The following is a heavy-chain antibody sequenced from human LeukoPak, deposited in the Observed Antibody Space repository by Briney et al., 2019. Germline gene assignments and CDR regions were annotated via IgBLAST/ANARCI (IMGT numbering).Heavy chain of an antibody. CDR1: GFTFSSYA. CDR3: AKVSGLVAGNFDY. Sequence: GRSLRLSCTASGFTFSSYAMSWVRQAPGKGLEWVSAISGSGGSTYYADSVKGRFTISRDNSKNTLYLQMNSLRAEDTAVYYCAKVSGLVAGNFDYWGQGTLVTVSS. J-gene: IGHJ4*02. D-gene: IGHD6-19*01. V-gene: IGHV3-23*01. CDR2: ISGSGGST.